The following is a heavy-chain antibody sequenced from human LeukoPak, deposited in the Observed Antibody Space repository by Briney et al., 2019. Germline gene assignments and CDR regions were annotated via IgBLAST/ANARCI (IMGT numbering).Heavy chain of an antibody. Sequence: SETLSLTCSVSGSYINNYYWGWIRQAPGKGPEWIGSIYYSGKTYYNSSLRSRVTISLDTSKKQFSLNLFYVTAADTAMYYCAREGKITMVRGVIRYYYMDVWGKGTTVTISS. D-gene: IGHD3-10*01. V-gene: IGHV4-39*07. CDR3: AREGKITMVRGVIRYYYMDV. CDR2: IYYSGKT. CDR1: GSYINNYY. J-gene: IGHJ6*03.